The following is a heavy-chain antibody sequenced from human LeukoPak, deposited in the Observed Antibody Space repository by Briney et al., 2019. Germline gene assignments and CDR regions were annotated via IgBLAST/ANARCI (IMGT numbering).Heavy chain of an antibody. D-gene: IGHD6-6*01. J-gene: IGHJ4*02. CDR3: AKNVMYSSSAVDY. V-gene: IGHV3-23*01. CDR2: ISLGGVNT. CDR1: GFTFSSYA. Sequence: GGSLRLSCAASGFTFSSYAMSGVRQAPGKGLEWVSAISLGGVNTYFADSVKGRFTVSRVNSKNKLYLQMNSLRVEDTAVYYCAKNVMYSSSAVDYWGQGTLVTVSS.